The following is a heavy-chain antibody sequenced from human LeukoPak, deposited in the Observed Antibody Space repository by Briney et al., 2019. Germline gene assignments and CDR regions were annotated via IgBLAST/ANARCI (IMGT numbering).Heavy chain of an antibody. Sequence: SETLSLTCAVYGGSFSGYYWSWIRQPPGEGLEWIGEINHSGNTNYNPSLKSRVTISVDTSKNQFSLKLSSVTAADTAVYYCARSFSGTVIFRYWGQGTLVTVSS. CDR1: GGSFSGYY. V-gene: IGHV4-34*01. CDR2: INHSGNT. CDR3: ARSFSGTVIFRY. J-gene: IGHJ4*02. D-gene: IGHD3/OR15-3a*01.